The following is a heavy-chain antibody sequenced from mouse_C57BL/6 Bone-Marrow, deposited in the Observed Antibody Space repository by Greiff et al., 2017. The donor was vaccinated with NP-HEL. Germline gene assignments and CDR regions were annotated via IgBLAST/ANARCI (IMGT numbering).Heavy chain of an antibody. CDR3: ARDSLSGFAY. D-gene: IGHD6-5*01. Sequence: EVKLQESGPELVKPGASVKIPCKASGYTFTDYNMDWVKQSHGKSLEWIGDINPNNGGTIYNQKFKGKATLTVDKSSSTAYMELRSLTSEDTAVYYCARDSLSGFAYWGQGTLVTVSA. CDR2: INPNNGGT. V-gene: IGHV1-18*01. CDR1: GYTFTDYN. J-gene: IGHJ3*01.